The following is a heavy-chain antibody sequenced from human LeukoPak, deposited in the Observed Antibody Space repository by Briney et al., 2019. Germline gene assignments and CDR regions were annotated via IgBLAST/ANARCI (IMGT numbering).Heavy chain of an antibody. CDR1: GGSISSYY. J-gene: IGHJ5*02. V-gene: IGHV4-4*07. Sequence: PSETLSLTCTISGGSISSYYWSWIRQPAGKGLEWIGRIYTSGSTNYNPSLKSRVTMSVDTSKNQFSLKLSSVTAADTAVYYCARERVWFGRRINFDPWGQGTLVTVSS. CDR2: IYTSGST. CDR3: ARERVWFGRRINFDP. D-gene: IGHD3-10*01.